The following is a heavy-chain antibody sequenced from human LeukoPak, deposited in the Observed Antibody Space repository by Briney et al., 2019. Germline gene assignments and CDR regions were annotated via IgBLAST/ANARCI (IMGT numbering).Heavy chain of an antibody. J-gene: IGHJ3*02. CDR3: VRASTGAFDI. V-gene: IGHV3-74*01. D-gene: IGHD3-9*01. Sequence: GGSLRLSCAAPGITFSSYWMHWVRQAPEKGLVWVSGINSYGITTTYADSVKGRFTISRDNAKNTLYLQVNSLRAEDTAVYYCVRASTGAFDIWGQGTMVTVSS. CDR1: GITFSSYW. CDR2: INSYGITT.